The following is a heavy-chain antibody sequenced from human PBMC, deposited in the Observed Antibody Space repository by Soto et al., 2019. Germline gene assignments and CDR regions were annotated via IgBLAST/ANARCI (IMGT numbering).Heavy chain of an antibody. CDR1: GFTFTSSA. J-gene: IGHJ3*02. V-gene: IGHV1-58*01. Sequence: SVKVSCKASGFTFTSSAVQWVRQARGQRLEWIGWIVVGSDNTNYAQKFQERVTITRDMSTSTAYMELSSLRSEDTAVYYCAADSRGYDYVWGSYRPDAFDIWGQGTMVTVSS. D-gene: IGHD3-16*02. CDR2: IVVGSDNT. CDR3: AADSRGYDYVWGSYRPDAFDI.